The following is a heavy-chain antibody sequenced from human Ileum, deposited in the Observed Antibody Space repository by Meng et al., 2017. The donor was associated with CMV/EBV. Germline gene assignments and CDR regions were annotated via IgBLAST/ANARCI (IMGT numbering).Heavy chain of an antibody. CDR1: GDSMNDYF. V-gene: IGHV4-4*07. Sequence: QAPLRDSGPGLVEPLETLSRICTVSGDSMNDYFWTWIRQPAGKGLEWSGRIYSNGAPNYNPSLQSRVTMSIDTSKNQFSLKVTSVTAADTAVYYCARWGSGMSPTADWFDPWGQGTLVTVSS. J-gene: IGHJ5*02. D-gene: IGHD2-15*01. CDR2: IYSNGAP. CDR3: ARWGSGMSPTADWFDP.